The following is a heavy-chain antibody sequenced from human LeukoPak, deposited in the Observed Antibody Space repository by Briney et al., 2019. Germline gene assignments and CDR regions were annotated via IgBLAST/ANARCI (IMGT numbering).Heavy chain of an antibody. V-gene: IGHV1-24*01. CDR3: SYSSGWRNWFDP. Sequence: ASVKVSCKVSGYTLTELSMHWVRQAPGKGLEWMGGFDPEDGETIYAQKFQGRVTMTEDTSTDTAYMELSSLRSEDTAVYYCSYSSGWRNWFDPWGQGTLVTVSS. J-gene: IGHJ5*02. CDR2: FDPEDGET. CDR1: GYTLTELS. D-gene: IGHD6-19*01.